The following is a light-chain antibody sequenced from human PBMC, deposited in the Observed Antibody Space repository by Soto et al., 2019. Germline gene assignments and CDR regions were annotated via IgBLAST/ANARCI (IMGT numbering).Light chain of an antibody. J-gene: IGKJ1*01. CDR3: QQYGSSRT. CDR2: GAS. CDR1: ETVNSNY. Sequence: IVLTQSPGTLSLSPGERATLSCRASETVNSNYLAWYQHKRGQAPRLLIYGASSRATGIPDRFSGSGSGTDFTLTITRLEPEDFAIYYCQQYGSSRTFGQGTKVDIK. V-gene: IGKV3-20*01.